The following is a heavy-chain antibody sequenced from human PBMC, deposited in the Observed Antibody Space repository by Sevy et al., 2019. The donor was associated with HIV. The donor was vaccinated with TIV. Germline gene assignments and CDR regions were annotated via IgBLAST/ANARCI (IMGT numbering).Heavy chain of an antibody. CDR3: AKVEVVVPVADYGLDV. D-gene: IGHD2-2*01. J-gene: IGHJ6*02. CDR1: GFTFSIYA. CDR2: ISRSGGST. Sequence: GGSLRLSCAASGFTFSIYAMSWVRQAPGKGLEWVSSISRSGGSTHYADSVKGRLTISRDNSKSTLFLQMNSLRAEDTAVYYCAKVEVVVPVADYGLDVWGQGTTVTVSS. V-gene: IGHV3-23*01.